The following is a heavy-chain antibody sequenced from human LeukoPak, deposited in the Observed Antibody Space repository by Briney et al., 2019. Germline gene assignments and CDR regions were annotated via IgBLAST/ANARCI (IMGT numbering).Heavy chain of an antibody. CDR3: ARGTGANGDAFDI. D-gene: IGHD7-27*01. CDR1: GGTFSIYA. V-gene: IGHV1-69*06. Sequence: SVKVSFKASGGTFSIYAISWVRQAPGQGLEWMGGIIPIFGTANYAQKFQGRVTITADKSTSTAYMELSSLRSEDTAVYSCARGTGANGDAFDIWGQGTMVTVSS. CDR2: IIPIFGTA. J-gene: IGHJ3*02.